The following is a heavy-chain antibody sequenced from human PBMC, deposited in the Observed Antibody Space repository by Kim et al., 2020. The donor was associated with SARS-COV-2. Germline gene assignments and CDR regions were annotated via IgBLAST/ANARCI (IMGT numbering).Heavy chain of an antibody. Sequence: GGSLRLSCAASGFTFSSYAMSWVRQAPGKGLEWVSAISGSGGSTYYADSVKGRFTISRDNSKNTLYLQMNSLRAEDTAVYYCAKDWRTNGVWGNWFDPWGQGTLVTVSS. CDR1: GFTFSSYA. D-gene: IGHD2-8*01. CDR2: ISGSGGST. V-gene: IGHV3-23*01. CDR3: AKDWRTNGVWGNWFDP. J-gene: IGHJ5*02.